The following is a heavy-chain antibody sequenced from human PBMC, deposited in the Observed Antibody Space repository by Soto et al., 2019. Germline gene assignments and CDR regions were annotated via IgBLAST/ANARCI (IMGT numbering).Heavy chain of an antibody. CDR2: IDPSDSYT. Sequence: GESLKISCKGSGYSFTSYWISWVRQMPGKGLEWMGRIDPSDSYTNYSPSFQGHVTISADKSISTAYLQWSSLKASDTAMYYCARHFSDYGQWLPRDAFDIWGQGTMVTVSS. D-gene: IGHD6-19*01. J-gene: IGHJ3*02. V-gene: IGHV5-10-1*01. CDR1: GYSFTSYW. CDR3: ARHFSDYGQWLPRDAFDI.